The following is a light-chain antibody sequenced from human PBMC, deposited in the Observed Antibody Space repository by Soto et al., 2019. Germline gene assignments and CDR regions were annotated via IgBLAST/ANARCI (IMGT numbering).Light chain of an antibody. Sequence: DIQMAQSPSSLSAAVGDRVTITCRASQGITNFLAWYQQKPGKVPQLLIYAASTLQSGVPSRFSGSGSGTDFTLTINSLQTEDVGTYYCQKYNTAPCTFGPGTKVDL. J-gene: IGKJ3*01. V-gene: IGKV1-27*01. CDR3: QKYNTAPCT. CDR1: QGITNF. CDR2: AAS.